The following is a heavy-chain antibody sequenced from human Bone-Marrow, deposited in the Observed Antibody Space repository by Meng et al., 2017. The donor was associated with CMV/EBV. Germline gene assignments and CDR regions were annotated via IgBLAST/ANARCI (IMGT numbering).Heavy chain of an antibody. J-gene: IGHJ4*02. V-gene: IGHV4-39*07. D-gene: IGHD2-2*01. CDR3: ARASAAIH. Sequence: SETLSLTCTVSGGSISSSSYYWGWIRQPPGKGLEWIGSIYYSGSTYYNPSLKSRVTISVDTSKNQFSLKLSSVTAADTAVYYCARASAAIHWGQGTLVTVSS. CDR1: GGSISSSSYY. CDR2: IYYSGST.